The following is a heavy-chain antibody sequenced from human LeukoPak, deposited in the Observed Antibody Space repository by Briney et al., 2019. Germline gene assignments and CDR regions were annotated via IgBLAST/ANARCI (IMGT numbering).Heavy chain of an antibody. CDR3: ATKPYVSRLSFDS. CDR1: GASMSTNSHF. J-gene: IGHJ4*02. Sequence: SETLSLTCAVSGASMSTNSHFWGWFRQPPGQRLEWIATFFSGGITNYSPSLRTRLTISVDSSKNHLSLHLTSVTAADTAVYYCATKPYVSRLSFDSWGREPWSPSPQ. D-gene: IGHD3-10*02. CDR2: FFSGGIT. V-gene: IGHV4-39*01.